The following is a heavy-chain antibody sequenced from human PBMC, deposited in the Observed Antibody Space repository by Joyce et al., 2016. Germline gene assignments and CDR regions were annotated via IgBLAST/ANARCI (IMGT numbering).Heavy chain of an antibody. D-gene: IGHD7-27*01. Sequence: EVQLVESGGALVQPGGSLRLSCAASGFAFSSYWMHWVRQAPGKGLEWVSRIKSDGSITHYADSVKGRFTISRDNAKNTLFLQMNSLRVEDTALYYCGRDYWGTADYWGQGTLVTVSS. J-gene: IGHJ4*02. V-gene: IGHV3-74*01. CDR3: GRDYWGTADY. CDR1: GFAFSSYW. CDR2: IKSDGSIT.